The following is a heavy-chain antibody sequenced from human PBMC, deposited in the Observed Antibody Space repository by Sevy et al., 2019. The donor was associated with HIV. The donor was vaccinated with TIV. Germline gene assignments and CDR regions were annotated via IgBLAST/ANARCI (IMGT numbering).Heavy chain of an antibody. V-gene: IGHV4-31*03. CDR3: ARLYDSSGYYPDY. CDR1: GGSISSGGYY. CDR2: IYYSGST. Sequence: SETLSLTCTVSGGSISSGGYYWSWIRQHPGKGLAWIGYIYYSGSTYYNPSLKSRVTISVDTSKNQFSLKLSSVTAADTAVYYCARLYDSSGYYPDYWGQGTLVTVSS. J-gene: IGHJ4*02. D-gene: IGHD3-22*01.